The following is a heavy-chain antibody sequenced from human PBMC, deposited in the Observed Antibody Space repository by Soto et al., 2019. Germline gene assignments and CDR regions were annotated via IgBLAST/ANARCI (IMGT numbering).Heavy chain of an antibody. CDR2: IYYSGST. CDR3: ARHALNSGWYGYYFDY. D-gene: IGHD6-19*01. Sequence: SETLSLTCTVSGGSISSSSYYWGRIRQPPGKGLEWIGSIYYSGSTYYNPSLKSRVTISVDTSKNQFSLKLSSVTAADTAVYYCARHALNSGWYGYYFDYWGQGTLVTVSS. CDR1: GGSISSSSYY. V-gene: IGHV4-39*01. J-gene: IGHJ4*02.